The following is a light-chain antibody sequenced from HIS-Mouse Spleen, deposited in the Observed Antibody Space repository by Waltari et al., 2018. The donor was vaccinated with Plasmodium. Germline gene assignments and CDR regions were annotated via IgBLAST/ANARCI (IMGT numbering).Light chain of an antibody. CDR3: QQSYSTWK. V-gene: IGKV1-39*01. CDR1: QSISSY. Sequence: DIQMTQSPSSLSASVGARVTITCRASQSISSYLNWYQQKPGKAPKLLIYAASSLQSGVPSRFSGSGSGTDFTLTISSLQPEYFATYYCQQSYSTWKFGQGTKVEIK. CDR2: AAS. J-gene: IGKJ1*01.